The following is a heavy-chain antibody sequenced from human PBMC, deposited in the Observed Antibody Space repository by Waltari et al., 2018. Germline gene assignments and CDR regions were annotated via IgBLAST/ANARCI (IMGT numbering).Heavy chain of an antibody. CDR1: GYSISSGYY. D-gene: IGHD4-17*01. CDR3: ARLRYDYYGMDV. CDR2: IYHSGST. V-gene: IGHV4-38-2*01. J-gene: IGHJ6*02. Sequence: QVQLQESGPGLVKPSETLSLTCAVSGYSISSGYYWGWIRQPPGKWLEWIGSIYHSGSTYYNPSLKSRVTISVDTSKNQFSLKLSSVTAADTAVYYCARLRYDYYGMDVWGQGTTVTVSS.